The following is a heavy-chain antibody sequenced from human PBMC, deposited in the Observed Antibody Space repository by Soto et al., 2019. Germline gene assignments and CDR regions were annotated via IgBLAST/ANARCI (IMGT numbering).Heavy chain of an antibody. V-gene: IGHV1-18*04. Sequence: QVQLVQSGAEVKKPGASVKVSCKASGYTFTSYGISWVRQAPGQGLEWMGWISAYNGNTNYAQKLQGRVTRTTDKSTSPAYLERRGLRCDDTDVYYCARAGGSSSGGDYWGQGTLVTVSS. D-gene: IGHD6-6*01. CDR3: ARAGGSSSGGDY. CDR2: ISAYNGNT. CDR1: GYTFTSYG. J-gene: IGHJ4*02.